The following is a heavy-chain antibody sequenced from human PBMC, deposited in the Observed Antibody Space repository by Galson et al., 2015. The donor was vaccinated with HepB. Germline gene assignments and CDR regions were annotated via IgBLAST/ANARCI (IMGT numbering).Heavy chain of an antibody. D-gene: IGHD3-9*01. V-gene: IGHV1-69*06. J-gene: IGHJ4*02. CDR1: GGTFSSYA. Sequence: SVKVSCKASGGTFSSYAISWVRQAPGQGLEWMGGIIPIFGTANYAQRFQGRVTITADKSTSTAYMELSSLRSEDTAVYYCAREGDYDILTGHYYFDYWGQGTLVTVSS. CDR2: IIPIFGTA. CDR3: AREGDYDILTGHYYFDY.